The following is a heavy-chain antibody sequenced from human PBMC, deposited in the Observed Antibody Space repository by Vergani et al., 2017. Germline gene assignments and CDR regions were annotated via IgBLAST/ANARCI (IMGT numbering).Heavy chain of an antibody. D-gene: IGHD5-24*01. Sequence: EVQLLESGGGLVQPGGSLRLSCAASGFTFSSYAMSWVRQAPGKGLEWVSASSGSGGSTYYADSVKGRFTIPRENSKNTLYLQMNSLRAEDTAVYYCGRGSDNYNWGQGTLVTVSS. CDR3: GRGSDNYN. CDR2: SSGSGGST. CDR1: GFTFSSYA. J-gene: IGHJ4*02. V-gene: IGHV3-23*01.